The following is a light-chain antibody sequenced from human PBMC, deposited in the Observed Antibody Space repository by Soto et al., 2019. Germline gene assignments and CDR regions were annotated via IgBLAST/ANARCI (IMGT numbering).Light chain of an antibody. Sequence: QSALTQPASVSGSPGQSITISCTGTSSDVGGYNYVSWYQQHPGKAPKLIIYEVSNRPSGVSNRFSGSKSGNTASLTISGLQAEDEAEYYCSSYTSSSTPYVFGIGTKVTVL. CDR2: EVS. V-gene: IGLV2-14*01. CDR3: SSYTSSSTPYV. J-gene: IGLJ1*01. CDR1: SSDVGGYNY.